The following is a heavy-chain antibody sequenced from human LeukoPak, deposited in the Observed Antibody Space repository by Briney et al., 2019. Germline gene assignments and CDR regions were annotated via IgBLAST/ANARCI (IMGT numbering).Heavy chain of an antibody. J-gene: IGHJ4*02. V-gene: IGHV3-53*01. CDR3: ARGAYGSGSYYDY. Sequence: GSLRLSCAASGFTVSSYYMSWVRQAPGKGLKGVSLIYSGGSTYYADSVKGRFTISRDNSKNTLCLQMNSLRAEDTAVYYCARGAYGSGSYYDYWGQGTLVTVSS. D-gene: IGHD3-10*01. CDR1: GFTVSSYY. CDR2: IYSGGST.